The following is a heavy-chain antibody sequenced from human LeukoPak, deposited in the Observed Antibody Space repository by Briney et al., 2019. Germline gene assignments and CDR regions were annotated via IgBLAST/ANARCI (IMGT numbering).Heavy chain of an antibody. J-gene: IGHJ4*02. V-gene: IGHV3-48*02. D-gene: IGHD3-10*01. Sequence: GGSLRLSCAASGFSFSAYSMNWVRQAPGKGLEWVSYIYSSTTTIYYADSVRGRFTISRDNAKNSLYLQMNSLRDEDTAVYYCARAGGWGTYSAYWGQGTLVTVSS. CDR1: GFSFSAYS. CDR2: IYSSTTTI. CDR3: ARAGGWGTYSAY.